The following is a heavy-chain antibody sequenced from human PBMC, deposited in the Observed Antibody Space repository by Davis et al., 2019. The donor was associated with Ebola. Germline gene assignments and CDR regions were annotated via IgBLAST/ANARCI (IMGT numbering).Heavy chain of an antibody. Sequence: PSETLSLTCTVSGGSISSYYWSWIRQPPGKGLEWIGYIYYSGSTNYNPSLKSRVTISVDTSKNQFSLKLSSVTAADTAVYYCARVAAYVGSFDIWGQGTMVTVSS. CDR2: IYYSGST. V-gene: IGHV4-59*01. J-gene: IGHJ3*02. CDR3: ARVAAYVGSFDI. D-gene: IGHD3-16*01. CDR1: GGSISSYY.